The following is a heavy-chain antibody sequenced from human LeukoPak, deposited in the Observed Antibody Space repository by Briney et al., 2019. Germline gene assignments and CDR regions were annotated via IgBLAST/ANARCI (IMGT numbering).Heavy chain of an antibody. V-gene: IGHV3-7*01. CDR2: IKQDGSEK. CDR1: GFTFSSYW. CDR3: ASFEHSSSFDY. D-gene: IGHD6-6*01. J-gene: IGHJ4*02. Sequence: GGSLRLSCAASGFTFSSYWMSWVRQAPGKGLEWVANIKQDGSEKYYVDYVRGRFTVSRDNAKNSLYLQMNSLRAEDTAVYYCASFEHSSSFDYWGQGTLVTVSS.